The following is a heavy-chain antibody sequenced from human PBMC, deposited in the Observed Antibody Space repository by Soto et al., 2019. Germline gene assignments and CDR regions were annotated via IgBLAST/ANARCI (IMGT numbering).Heavy chain of an antibody. Sequence: PSETLSLTCAVYGGSFSGYYWSWIRQPPGKGLEWIGEINHSGSTNYNPSLKSRVTISVDTSKNQFSLKLSSVTAADTAVYYCARVGYDFWSGGYYYYMDVWGKGTTVTVSS. D-gene: IGHD3-3*01. CDR1: GGSFSGYY. V-gene: IGHV4-34*01. CDR3: ARVGYDFWSGGYYYYMDV. CDR2: INHSGST. J-gene: IGHJ6*03.